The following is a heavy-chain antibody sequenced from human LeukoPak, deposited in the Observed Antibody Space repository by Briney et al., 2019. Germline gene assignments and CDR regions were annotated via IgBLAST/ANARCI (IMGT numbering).Heavy chain of an antibody. V-gene: IGHV1-2*02. CDR2: INPNSGGT. CDR1: GYTFTGYY. Sequence: GASEKVSCKASGYTFTGYYMHWVRQAPGQGLEWMGWINPNSGGTNYAQKFQGRVTMTRDTSISTAYMELSRLRSDDTAVYYCARLTHRWGPLNYWGQGTLVTVSS. CDR3: ARLTHRWGPLNY. D-gene: IGHD4-23*01. J-gene: IGHJ4*02.